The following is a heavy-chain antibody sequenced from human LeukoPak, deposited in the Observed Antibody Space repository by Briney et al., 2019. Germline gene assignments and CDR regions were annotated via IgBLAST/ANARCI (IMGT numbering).Heavy chain of an antibody. D-gene: IGHD5-12*01. J-gene: IGHJ4*02. Sequence: PSETLSLTCTVSGGSISSYYWSWIRQPPGKGLEWIGYIYYSGSTNYNPSLKSRVTISVDTSKNQFSLKLSSVTAADTAVYYCARGGDVYSGYDYVPFDYWGQGTLVTVSS. CDR2: IYYSGST. CDR1: GGSISSYY. V-gene: IGHV4-59*01. CDR3: ARGGDVYSGYDYVPFDY.